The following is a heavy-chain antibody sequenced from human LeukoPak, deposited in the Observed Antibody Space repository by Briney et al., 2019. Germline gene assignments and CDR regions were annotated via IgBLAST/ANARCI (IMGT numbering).Heavy chain of an antibody. Sequence: GGSLRLSCAASGFTFSNYEMNWVRQAPGKGLEWVGFIRSKAYGGTTEYAASVKGRFSISRDDSKSIAYLQMNSLKTEDTAVYYCTRDDDYGDYVVDYWGQGTLVTVSS. D-gene: IGHD4-17*01. V-gene: IGHV3-49*04. CDR2: IRSKAYGGTT. CDR1: GFTFSNYE. J-gene: IGHJ4*02. CDR3: TRDDDYGDYVVDY.